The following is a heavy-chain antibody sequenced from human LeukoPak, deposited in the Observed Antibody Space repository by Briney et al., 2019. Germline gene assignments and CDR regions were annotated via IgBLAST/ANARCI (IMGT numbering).Heavy chain of an antibody. D-gene: IGHD3-10*01. J-gene: IGHJ4*02. CDR2: IIPIFGTA. CDR3: ARDRSLGFGESDY. V-gene: IGHV1-69*13. CDR1: GGTFSSYA. Sequence: SVKVSCKASGGTFSSYAISWVRQAPGQGLEWMGRIIPIFGTANYAQKFQGRVTITADESTSTAYMELSSLRSEDTAVYYCARDRSLGFGESDYWGQGTLVTVSS.